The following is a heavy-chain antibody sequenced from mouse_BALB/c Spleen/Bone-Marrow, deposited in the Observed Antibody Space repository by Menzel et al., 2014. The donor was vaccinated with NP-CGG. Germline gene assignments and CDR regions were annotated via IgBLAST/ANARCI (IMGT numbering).Heavy chain of an antibody. CDR1: GYIFTSYW. CDR3: XXXXGPFDY. J-gene: IGHJ2*01. V-gene: IGHV1-76*01. CDR2: IYPGTGST. D-gene: IGHD3-3*01. Sequence: QVHVKQSGAELVRPGASVKLSCKTSGYIFTSYWIHWVKQRSGQGLEWIARIYPGTGSTYYNEKFKGKATLTADKSSSTAYMQLSSLKSEDXXXXXXXXXXGPFDYWGQGTTLTVSS.